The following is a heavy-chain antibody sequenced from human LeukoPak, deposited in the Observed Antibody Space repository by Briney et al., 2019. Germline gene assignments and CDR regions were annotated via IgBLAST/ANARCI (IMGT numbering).Heavy chain of an antibody. V-gene: IGHV4-31*03. CDR1: GGSISSGGYY. CDR3: ARVLSNYYDSSGFYAFDI. D-gene: IGHD3-22*01. Sequence: SETLSLTCTVSGGSISSGGYYWSWIRQHPGKGLEWIGYIYYSGGTYYNPSLKSRVTISVDTSKNQFSLKLSSVTAADTAVYYCARVLSNYYDSSGFYAFDIWGQGTMVTVSS. J-gene: IGHJ3*02. CDR2: IYYSGGT.